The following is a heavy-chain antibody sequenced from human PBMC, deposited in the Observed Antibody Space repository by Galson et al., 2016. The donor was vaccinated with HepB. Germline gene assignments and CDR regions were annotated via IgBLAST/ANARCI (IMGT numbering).Heavy chain of an antibody. CDR3: AKEALTGGWFNY. D-gene: IGHD6-19*01. V-gene: IGHV3-23*01. Sequence: SLRLSCAVSGITFGSYAMSWVRQAPGKGPEWVSTIKSYGGSTDYADDVQGRFTISRDDSKSTLYLQMNSLRAEDTAVYYCAKEALTGGWFNYWGQGTLLTVSS. J-gene: IGHJ4*02. CDR1: GITFGSYA. CDR2: IKSYGGST.